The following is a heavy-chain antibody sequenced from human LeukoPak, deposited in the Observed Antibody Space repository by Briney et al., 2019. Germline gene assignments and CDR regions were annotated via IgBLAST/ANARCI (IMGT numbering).Heavy chain of an antibody. Sequence: SETLSLTCTVSGYSISSGYYWGWIRQPPGKGLEWIGSIYHSGSTYYNPSLKSRVTISVDTSKNQFSLKLSSVTAADTAVYYCARSRGSVDSSSSSVFDYWGQGTLVTVSS. CDR3: ARSRGSVDSSSSSVFDY. D-gene: IGHD6-6*01. V-gene: IGHV4-38-2*02. CDR2: IYHSGST. CDR1: GYSISSGYY. J-gene: IGHJ4*02.